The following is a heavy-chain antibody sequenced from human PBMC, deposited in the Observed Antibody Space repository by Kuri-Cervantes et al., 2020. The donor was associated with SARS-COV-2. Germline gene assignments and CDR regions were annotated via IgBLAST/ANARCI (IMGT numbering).Heavy chain of an antibody. CDR2: IYSGGYT. V-gene: IGHV4-59*11. CDR1: GASTTSHY. D-gene: IGHD5-18*01. J-gene: IGHJ6*03. Sequence: SETLSLTCNVSGASTTSHYWSWTRQPPGKGLEWIGFIYSGGYTKYNPSLKSRVSISVDTSKNQFSLKVNSVTAADTAVYYCARDLGYGFSSYYYYMDVWGEGTTVTVSS. CDR3: ARDLGYGFSSYYYYMDV.